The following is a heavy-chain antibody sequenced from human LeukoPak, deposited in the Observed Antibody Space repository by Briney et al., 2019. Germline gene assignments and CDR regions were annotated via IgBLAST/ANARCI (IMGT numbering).Heavy chain of an antibody. CDR3: AKAYGSTVTLPSD. V-gene: IGHV3-23*01. Sequence: GGSLRLSCAASGFTFSSYSMNWVRQAPGKGLEWVSSISSSGGPTYFADSVKGRFTISRDNSRNTLYLQMNSLRAEDTAVYYCAKAYGSTVTLPSDWGQGTLVTVSS. CDR2: ISSSGGPT. D-gene: IGHD4-17*01. CDR1: GFTFSSYS. J-gene: IGHJ4*02.